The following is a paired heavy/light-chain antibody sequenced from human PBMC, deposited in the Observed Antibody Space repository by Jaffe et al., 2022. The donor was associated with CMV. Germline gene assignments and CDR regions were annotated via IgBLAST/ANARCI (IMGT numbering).Heavy chain of an antibody. J-gene: IGHJ4*02. CDR2: ISGSGGST. D-gene: IGHD3-3*01. V-gene: IGHV3-23*01. CDR1: GFTFSSYA. CDR3: AKTVNRDFGVVITTHAFDY. Sequence: EVQLLESGGGLVQPGGSLRLSCAASGFTFSSYAMSWVRQAPGKGLEWVSAISGSGGSTYYADSVKGRFTISRDNSKNTLYLQMNSLRAEDTAVYYCAKTVNRDFGVVITTHAFDYWGQGTLVTVSS.
Light chain of an antibody. CDR1: NIGSKS. CDR3: QVWDSSSDHPLV. V-gene: IGLV3-21*04. Sequence: SYVLTQPPSVSVAPGKTARITCGGNNIGSKSVHWYQQKPGQAPVLVIYYDSDRPSGIPERFSGSNSGNTATLTISRVEAGDEADYYCQVWDSSSDHPLVFGTGTKVTVL. CDR2: YDS. J-gene: IGLJ1*01.